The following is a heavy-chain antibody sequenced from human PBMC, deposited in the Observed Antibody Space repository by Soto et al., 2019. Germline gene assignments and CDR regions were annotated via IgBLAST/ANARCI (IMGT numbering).Heavy chain of an antibody. V-gene: IGHV4-4*02. CDR1: GGSISSSNW. Sequence: PSETLSLTCAVSGGSISSSNWWSWVRQPPGKGLEWTGEIYHSGSTNYNPSLKSRVTISVDKSKNQFSLKLSSVTAAETAVYYCARGSDMVRGVIRYYYYYYGMDVWGQGTTVTVSS. D-gene: IGHD3-10*01. J-gene: IGHJ6*02. CDR2: IYHSGST. CDR3: ARGSDMVRGVIRYYYYYYGMDV.